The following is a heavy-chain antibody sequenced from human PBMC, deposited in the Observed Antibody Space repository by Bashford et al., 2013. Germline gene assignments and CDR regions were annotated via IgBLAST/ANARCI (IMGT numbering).Heavy chain of an antibody. CDR3: ARLNDFWSRHYYYYGMDV. J-gene: IGHJ6*02. CDR2: INSDGSST. Sequence: VRQAPGKGLVWVSRINSDGSSTNYADSVKGRFTISRDNARNTLFLQMNSLRADDTAVYYCARLNDFWSRHYYYYGMDVWGQGTTVTVSS. D-gene: IGHD3-3*01. V-gene: IGHV3-74*01.